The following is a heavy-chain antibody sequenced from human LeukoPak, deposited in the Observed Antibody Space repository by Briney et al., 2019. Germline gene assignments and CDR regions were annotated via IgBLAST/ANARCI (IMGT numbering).Heavy chain of an antibody. CDR2: IYYSGST. Sequence: PSETLSLTCTVSGDSISSYYWNWIRQPPGKGLEWIGYIYYSGSTNYNPSLKSRVTISVDTSKNQFSLKLSSVTAADTAVYYCARDREDYVWGSYRPPLNYFDYWGQGTLVIVSS. D-gene: IGHD3-16*02. CDR1: GDSISSYY. CDR3: ARDREDYVWGSYRPPLNYFDY. J-gene: IGHJ4*02. V-gene: IGHV4-59*01.